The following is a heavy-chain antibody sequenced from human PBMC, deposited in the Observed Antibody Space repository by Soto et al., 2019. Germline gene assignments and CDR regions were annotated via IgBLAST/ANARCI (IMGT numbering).Heavy chain of an antibody. CDR3: VRAPYGFMSWFDS. CDR2: ISSSGTTI. Sequence: QVQLVESGGGLVKPGGSLRLSCAASGFTFSDNYMSWIRQVPGKGLEWVSYISSSGTTIYYADSVKGRFTISRDNAKNSLYLQMDSLRAEDTAVYYCVRAPYGFMSWFDSWGQGTLVTVSS. D-gene: IGHD3-10*01. J-gene: IGHJ5*01. V-gene: IGHV3-11*01. CDR1: GFTFSDNY.